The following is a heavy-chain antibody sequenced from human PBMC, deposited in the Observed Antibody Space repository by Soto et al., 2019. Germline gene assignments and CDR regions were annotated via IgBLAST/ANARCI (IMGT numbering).Heavy chain of an antibody. D-gene: IGHD3-3*02. V-gene: IGHV1-69*06. CDR3: ARDGISNSFDY. J-gene: IGHJ4*02. CDR1: GGSFSTYG. CDR2: IIPIFRSA. Sequence: QVQLVQSGAEVKKPGSSVKVSCKASGGSFSTYGISWVRQAPGQGLEWMGRIIPIFRSAHYTQKLQGRVTITADRSTSIVYMELSSLRSDDTAVYYCARDGISNSFDYWGQGTLVTVSS.